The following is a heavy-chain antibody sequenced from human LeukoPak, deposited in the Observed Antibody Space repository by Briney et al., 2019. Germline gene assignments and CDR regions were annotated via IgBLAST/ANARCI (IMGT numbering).Heavy chain of an antibody. Sequence: GGSLRLSCAASGFTFSSYGMHWVRQAPGKGLEWVAFIRYDGSNKYYADSVKGRFTISRDNSKNTLYLQMNSLRAEDTAVYYCAKDSRWKGSDFWSGSHREYYMDVWGKGTTVTVSS. J-gene: IGHJ6*03. CDR1: GFTFSSYG. D-gene: IGHD3-3*01. CDR2: IRYDGSNK. V-gene: IGHV3-30*02. CDR3: AKDSRWKGSDFWSGSHREYYMDV.